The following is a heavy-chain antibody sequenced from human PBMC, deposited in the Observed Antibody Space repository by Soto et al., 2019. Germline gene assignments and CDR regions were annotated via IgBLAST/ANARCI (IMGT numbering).Heavy chain of an antibody. CDR3: ARTFGVDCSGDGCPSRYRQFDQ. V-gene: IGHV3-7*05. CDR1: GFTFSMRW. Sequence: EVQLVESGGGLVQPGGSLRLSCAASGFTFSMRWMTWVRQAPGKGLEWVAHIKQDGSEKDYVDSVKGRFTISRDNAKNSLYLQMNSLRVEDTALYYCARTFGVDCSGDGCPSRYRQFDQWGQGTLVTVSS. D-gene: IGHD2-21*02. CDR2: IKQDGSEK. J-gene: IGHJ4*02.